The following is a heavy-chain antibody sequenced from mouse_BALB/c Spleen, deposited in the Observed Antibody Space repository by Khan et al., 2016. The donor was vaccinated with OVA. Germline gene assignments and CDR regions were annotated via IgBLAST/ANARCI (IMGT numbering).Heavy chain of an antibody. CDR1: GFSLTSYG. D-gene: IGHD2-10*01. J-gene: IGHJ4*01. CDR2: IWSDGST. Sequence: QVQLKESGPGLVVPSQSLSITCTISGFSLTSYGIHWVRQPPGKGLEWLVVIWSDGSTINNSTLKSRLSMTKDNSRVQVFLKMNSVQTDDAAMYSDARQPYYRYYALAYWGQGTSVTVSS. CDR3: ARQPYYRYYALAY. V-gene: IGHV2-6-1*01.